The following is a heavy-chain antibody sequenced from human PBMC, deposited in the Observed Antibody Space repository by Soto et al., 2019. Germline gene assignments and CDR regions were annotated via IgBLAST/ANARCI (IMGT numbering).Heavy chain of an antibody. CDR1: GFTFGDYA. CDR3: TRGRHDFDY. V-gene: IGHV3-49*04. J-gene: IGHJ4*02. CDR2: TRSKAYSGAT. Sequence: GGSLRLSCSASGFTFGDYAMGWVRQAPGKGLEWVGFTRSKAYSGATDYAASVQGRFTISRDDSKSIAYLQMNILKTEDTAVYYCTRGRHDFDYWGQGTVVTVSS.